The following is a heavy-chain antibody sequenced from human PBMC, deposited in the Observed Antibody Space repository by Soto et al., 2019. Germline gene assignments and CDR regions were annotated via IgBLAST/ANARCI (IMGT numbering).Heavy chain of an antibody. CDR2: TYYRSKWYN. V-gene: IGHV6-1*01. D-gene: IGHD3-9*01. J-gene: IGHJ4*02. CDR3: ARGELRYFDWLFSFDY. CDR1: GDSVSSNSAA. Sequence: PSETLSLTCAISGDSVSSNSAAWNWIRQSPSRGLEWLGRTYYRSKWYNDYAVSVKSRITINPDTSKNQFSLQLNSVTPEDTAVYYCARGELRYFDWLFSFDYWGQGTLVTVSS.